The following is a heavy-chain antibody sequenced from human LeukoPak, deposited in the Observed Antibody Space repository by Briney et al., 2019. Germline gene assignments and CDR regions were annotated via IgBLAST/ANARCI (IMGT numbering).Heavy chain of an antibody. V-gene: IGHV3-74*01. D-gene: IGHD4-17*01. J-gene: IGHJ4*02. CDR2: ISTDGAIT. Sequence: GGSLRLSCAASGFTFTSVWMHWFRQAPGRGLVWISRISTDGAITGYADSVKGRFAISRDNAKNTLYLQMNSLRAEDTAVYYCARDRTTVTLFDYWGQGALVTVSS. CDR3: ARDRTTVTLFDY. CDR1: GFTFTSVW.